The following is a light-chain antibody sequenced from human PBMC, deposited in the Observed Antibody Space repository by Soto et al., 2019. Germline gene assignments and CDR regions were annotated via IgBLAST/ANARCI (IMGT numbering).Light chain of an antibody. V-gene: IGKV1-39*01. CDR1: QSIVTY. CDR3: QQSYSTPPWT. Sequence: DLPMTQSPSSLSASVGDRVTITCRASQSIVTYLNWYLQKPGKAPKLLIYAASNLQTGVPSRFSSSGSGTDFTLTISSLQPEDFAAYFCQQSYSTPPWTFGQGTKVEIK. J-gene: IGKJ1*01. CDR2: AAS.